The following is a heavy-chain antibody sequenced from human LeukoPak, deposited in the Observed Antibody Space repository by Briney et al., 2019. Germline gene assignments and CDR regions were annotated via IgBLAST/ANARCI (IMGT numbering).Heavy chain of an antibody. V-gene: IGHV3-30*02. D-gene: IGHD6-19*01. CDR1: GFTFSSYG. CDR2: IRCDGSNK. J-gene: IGHJ4*02. Sequence: GGSLRLSCAASGFTFSSYGMHWVRQAPGKGLEWVAFIRCDGSNKYYADSVKGRFTISRDNSKNTLYLQMNSLRAEDTAVYYCAKGHWLDYWGQGTLVTVSS. CDR3: AKGHWLDY.